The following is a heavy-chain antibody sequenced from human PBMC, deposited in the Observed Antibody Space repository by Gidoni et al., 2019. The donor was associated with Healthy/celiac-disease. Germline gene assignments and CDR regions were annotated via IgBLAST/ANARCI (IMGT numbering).Heavy chain of an antibody. D-gene: IGHD3-3*01. CDR3: ARSHYDFWSGYSIDY. CDR2: INPSGGST. Sequence: QVQLVQSGAEVKKPGASVKVSCKASVYTFTSYYMHWVRQAPGQGLEWMGIINPSGGSTSYAQKFQGRVTMTRDTSTSTVYMELSSLRSEDTAVYYCARSHYDFWSGYSIDYWGQGTLVTVSS. V-gene: IGHV1-46*03. CDR1: VYTFTSYY. J-gene: IGHJ4*02.